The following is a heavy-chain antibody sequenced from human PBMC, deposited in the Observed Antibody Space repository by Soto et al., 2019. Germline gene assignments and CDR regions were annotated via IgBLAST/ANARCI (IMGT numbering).Heavy chain of an antibody. Sequence: GESLRLSCAGSGFTLNSYSMNWVRQAPGKGLEWVSYISSGRTTIHYADVVKGRFTISRDDAKNSLYLQMNSLRDDDTAVYYCVRGRSDSLLDVWGQGTTVTVSS. J-gene: IGHJ6*02. V-gene: IGHV3-48*02. CDR1: GFTLNSYS. CDR3: VRGRSDSLLDV. D-gene: IGHD2-15*01. CDR2: ISSGRTTI.